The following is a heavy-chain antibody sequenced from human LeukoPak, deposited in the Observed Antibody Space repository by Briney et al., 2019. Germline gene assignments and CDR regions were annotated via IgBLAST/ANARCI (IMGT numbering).Heavy chain of an antibody. Sequence: PSETLSLTCAAYGGSFSGYYWSWIRQPPGKGLEWIGEINHSGSTNYNPSLKSRVTISVDTSKSQFSLKLSSVTAADTAVYYCARGQLAYAFDIWGQGTMVTVSS. CDR2: INHSGST. V-gene: IGHV4-34*01. CDR3: ARGQLAYAFDI. D-gene: IGHD6-6*01. CDR1: GGSFSGYY. J-gene: IGHJ3*02.